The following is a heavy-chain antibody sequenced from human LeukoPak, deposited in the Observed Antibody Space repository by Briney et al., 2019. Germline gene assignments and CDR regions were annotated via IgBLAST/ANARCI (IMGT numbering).Heavy chain of an antibody. CDR3: AKAPQDIVVVVAATDFYYMDV. D-gene: IGHD2-15*01. CDR1: GFTFSGYA. CDR2: ISGSGDIT. V-gene: IGHV3-23*01. J-gene: IGHJ6*03. Sequence: PGGSLRLSCAASGFTFSGYAMSWVRQAPGRGLEWVSTISGSGDITYYADSVKGRFTISRDNSKNTLYLRMNSLRAEDTAVYYCAKAPQDIVVVVAATDFYYMDVWGKGTTVTVSS.